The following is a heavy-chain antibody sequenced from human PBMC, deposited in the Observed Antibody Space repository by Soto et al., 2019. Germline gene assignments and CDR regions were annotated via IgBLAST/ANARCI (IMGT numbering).Heavy chain of an antibody. V-gene: IGHV1-69*13. D-gene: IGHD1-7*01. J-gene: IGHJ3*02. CDR2: IIPIFGTA. CDR1: GGTFSSYA. Sequence: SVKVSCKASGGTFSSYAISWVRQAPGQGLEWMGGIIPIFGTANYAQKFQGRVTITADESTGTAYMELSSLRSEDTAVYYCARDRLTGTKAFDIWGQGTMVTVSS. CDR3: ARDRLTGTKAFDI.